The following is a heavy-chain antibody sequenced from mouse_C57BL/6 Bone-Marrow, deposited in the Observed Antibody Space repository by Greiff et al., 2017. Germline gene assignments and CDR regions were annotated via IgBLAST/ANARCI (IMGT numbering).Heavy chain of an antibody. CDR3: AKEFFYGSCYDWYFDV. D-gene: IGHD1-1*01. Sequence: VQLKQPGAELVMPGASVKLSCKASGYTFTSYWMHWVKQRPGQGLEWIGEIDPSDSNTNYNQKFKGKSTLTVDKSSSTAYMQLSSLTSEDSAVYYCAKEFFYGSCYDWYFDVWGTGTTVTVSS. CDR2: IDPSDSNT. CDR1: GYTFTSYW. V-gene: IGHV1-69*01. J-gene: IGHJ1*03.